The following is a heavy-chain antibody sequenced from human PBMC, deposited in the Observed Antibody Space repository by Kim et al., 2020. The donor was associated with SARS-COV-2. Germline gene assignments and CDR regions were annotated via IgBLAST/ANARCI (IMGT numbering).Heavy chain of an antibody. J-gene: IGHJ4*02. V-gene: IGHV3-72*01. Sequence: GGSLRLSCAASGFTFSDHYMDWVRQPPGKGLEWVGRCRYKANNYTTEYAASVRGRFTISRDDSKNSLYLQMNSLKTEDTAVYYCATVGTTTYVFDYWGQGALVPVSS. CDR3: ATVGTTTYVFDY. CDR1: GFTFSDHY. D-gene: IGHD1-26*01. CDR2: CRYKANNYTT.